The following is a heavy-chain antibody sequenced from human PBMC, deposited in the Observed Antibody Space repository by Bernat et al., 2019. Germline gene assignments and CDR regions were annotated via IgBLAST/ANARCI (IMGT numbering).Heavy chain of an antibody. CDR3: TTVSTGSLAY. J-gene: IGHJ4*02. V-gene: IGHV3-15*07. CDR2: IKSKADGGAT. Sequence: EVQLVESGGGLVKPGGSLRLSCAASGFTVSSAWMNWVRQAPGRGLEWVGRIKSKADGGATDYAAPVKGRFAISRDDSKNTLYLQVDGLKTEDTAVYYCTTVSTGSLAYWGRGTLVSVSS. CDR1: GFTVSSAW. D-gene: IGHD3-9*01.